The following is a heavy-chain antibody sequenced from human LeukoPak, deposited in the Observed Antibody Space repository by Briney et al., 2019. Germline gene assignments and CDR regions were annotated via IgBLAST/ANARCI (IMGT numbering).Heavy chain of an antibody. CDR3: ARVSLHVLEWSPTKGKERHDFDY. CDR1: GGSISSSSYY. D-gene: IGHD3-3*01. J-gene: IGHJ4*02. V-gene: IGHV4-39*07. Sequence: SQTLSLTCTVSGGSISSSSYYWRWIRQPPGKGLEWIGSIYYSGSTYYNPSLKSRVTISVDTSKNQFSLKLGSVTAADTAVYYCARVSLHVLEWSPTKGKERHDFDYWGQGTLVTVSS. CDR2: IYYSGST.